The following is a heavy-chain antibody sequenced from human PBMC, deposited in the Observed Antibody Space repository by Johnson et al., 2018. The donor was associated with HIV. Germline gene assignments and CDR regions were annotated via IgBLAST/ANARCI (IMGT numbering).Heavy chain of an antibody. D-gene: IGHD3-22*01. CDR3: AKEGRISMIVGGALDI. V-gene: IGHV3-30*02. CDR1: GFTFSSYG. Sequence: QVQVVESGGGVVQPGGSLRLSCAASGFTFSSYGMHWVRQVPGKGLEWVAFIRYDGSNKYYAESVTGRFTISRDNFKNTLYLQMNSLRAEDTAVYYCAKEGRISMIVGGALDIWGQGTMVTVSS. J-gene: IGHJ3*02. CDR2: IRYDGSNK.